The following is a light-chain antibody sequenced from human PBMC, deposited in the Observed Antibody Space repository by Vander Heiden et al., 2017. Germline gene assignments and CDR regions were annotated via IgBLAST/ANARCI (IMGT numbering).Light chain of an antibody. CDR1: QSVSSN. CDR2: GAS. J-gene: IGKJ1*01. Sequence: EIVMTQSTATLSVSPGESATLPCRASQSVSSNLAWYQQKPGQAPRLLIYGASTRATGIPARFSGSGSGTEFTLTISSRQSEDFAVYYCQQHNNWPPWTFGQGTKVEIK. V-gene: IGKV3-15*01. CDR3: QQHNNWPPWT.